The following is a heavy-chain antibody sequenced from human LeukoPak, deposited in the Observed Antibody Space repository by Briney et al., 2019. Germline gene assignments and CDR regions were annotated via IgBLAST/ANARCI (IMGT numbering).Heavy chain of an antibody. Sequence: GASVKVSCKASGYTFNGYYMHWVRQAPGQGLESMGWINSNSGARNCAQKFQGRVTMSRDTSINTAYMELSRLTSDDTAVYYCARGRGGATTGLDHWGQGALVTVSS. J-gene: IGHJ4*02. CDR3: ARGRGGATTGLDH. CDR1: GYTFNGYY. D-gene: IGHD1-26*01. CDR2: INSNSGAR. V-gene: IGHV1-2*02.